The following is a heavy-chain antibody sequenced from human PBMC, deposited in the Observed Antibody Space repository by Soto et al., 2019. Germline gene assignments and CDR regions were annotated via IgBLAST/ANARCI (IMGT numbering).Heavy chain of an antibody. Sequence: ASVKVSCKASGYTFTSYDINWVRQATGQELEWMGWMNPNSGNTGYAQKFQGRVTMTRNTSISTAYMELSSLRSEDTAVYYCARGPRYCSGGSCYFYWGQGTLVTVSS. CDR1: GYTFTSYD. V-gene: IGHV1-8*01. D-gene: IGHD2-15*01. CDR3: ARGPRYCSGGSCYFY. J-gene: IGHJ4*02. CDR2: MNPNSGNT.